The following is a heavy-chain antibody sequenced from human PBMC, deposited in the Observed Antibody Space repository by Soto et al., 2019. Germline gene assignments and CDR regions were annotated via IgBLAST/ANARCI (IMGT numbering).Heavy chain of an antibody. D-gene: IGHD2-15*01. CDR1: GFTFSSYA. Sequence: PGGSLRLSCAASGFTFSSYAMSWVRQAPGKGLEWVSAISGSGGSTYYADSVKGRFTISRDNSKNTLYLQMNSLRAEDTAVYYCAKDRPLLDLKYCSGGSCYRPHFDYWGKGTLVTVSS. CDR3: AKDRPLLDLKYCSGGSCYRPHFDY. CDR2: ISGSGGST. V-gene: IGHV3-23*01. J-gene: IGHJ4*02.